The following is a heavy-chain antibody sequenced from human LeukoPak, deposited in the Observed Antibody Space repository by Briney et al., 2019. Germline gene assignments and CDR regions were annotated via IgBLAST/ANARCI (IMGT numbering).Heavy chain of an antibody. Sequence: PGRSLRLSCATSGFTFSSYGMHWVRQAPGKGLEWVAVISYDGRNKYYADSVKGRFAISRDNSKNTVHLQMNSLRAEDTAVYYCEKDPGYLGYWGQGTLVTVSS. CDR3: EKDPGYLGY. V-gene: IGHV3-30*18. CDR2: ISYDGRNK. J-gene: IGHJ4*02. CDR1: GFTFSSYG. D-gene: IGHD2-15*01.